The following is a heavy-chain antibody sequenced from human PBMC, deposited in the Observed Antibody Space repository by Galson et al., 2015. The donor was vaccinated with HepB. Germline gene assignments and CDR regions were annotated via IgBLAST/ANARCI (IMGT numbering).Heavy chain of an antibody. J-gene: IGHJ3*02. D-gene: IGHD3-22*01. Sequence: SLRLSCAASGFTFSSYAMSWVRQAPGKGLEWVSAISGSGGSTYYADSVKGRFTISRDNSKNTLYLQMNSLRAEDTAVYYCAKDLCYYYDSSGYLRTCDAFDIWGQGTMVTVSS. CDR2: ISGSGGST. CDR3: AKDLCYYYDSSGYLRTCDAFDI. CDR1: GFTFSSYA. V-gene: IGHV3-23*01.